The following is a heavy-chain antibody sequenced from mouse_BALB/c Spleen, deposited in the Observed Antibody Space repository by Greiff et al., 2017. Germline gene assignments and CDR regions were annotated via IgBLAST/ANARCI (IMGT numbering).Heavy chain of an antibody. V-gene: IGHV3-2*02. D-gene: IGHD2-2*01. CDR3: ARREVTRAFAY. CDR2: ISYSGST. J-gene: IGHJ3*01. CDR1: GYSITSDYA. Sequence: EVQLQQSGPGLVKPSQSLSLTCTVTGYSITSDYAWNWIRQFPGNKLEWMGYISYSGSTSYNPSLKSRISITRDTSKNQFFLQLNSVTTEDTATYYCARREVTRAFAYWGQGTLVTVSA.